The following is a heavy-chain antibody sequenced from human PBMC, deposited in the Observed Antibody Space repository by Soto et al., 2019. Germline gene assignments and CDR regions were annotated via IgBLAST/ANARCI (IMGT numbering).Heavy chain of an antibody. Sequence: SVRRSFATSGIAFGRYSLNWVRQAPGKGLEWVSSISSTTNYIYYGDSMKGRFTISRDNAKNSLYLEMNSLRAEDTAVYYCARESEDLTSNFDYWGQGTLVTGS. V-gene: IGHV3-21*06. CDR1: GIAFGRYS. CDR3: ARESEDLTSNFDY. J-gene: IGHJ4*02. CDR2: ISSTTNYI.